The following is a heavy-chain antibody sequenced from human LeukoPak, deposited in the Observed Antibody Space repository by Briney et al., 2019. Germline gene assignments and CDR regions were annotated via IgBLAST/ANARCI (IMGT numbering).Heavy chain of an antibody. J-gene: IGHJ4*02. CDR1: GFTFDDYA. D-gene: IGHD3-22*01. CDR2: ISGDGGKT. Sequence: GGSLRLSCAASGFTFDDYAIQWVRQPPGKGLECVSLISGDGGKTYYADSVKGRFTISRDNSKDTLYLQMNSLRPEDTAVYNCVRGVGLYDSIGYFDYWGQGALVTVSS. V-gene: IGHV3-43*02. CDR3: VRGVGLYDSIGYFDY.